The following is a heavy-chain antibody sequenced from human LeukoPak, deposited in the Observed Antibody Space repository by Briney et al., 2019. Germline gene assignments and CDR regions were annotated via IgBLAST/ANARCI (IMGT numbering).Heavy chain of an antibody. D-gene: IGHD3-3*01. V-gene: IGHV4-34*01. CDR3: ARVLRRFFYGMDV. Sequence: SETLSLTCAVYGGSFSGYYWSWIRQPPGKGLEWIGEINHSGSTNYNPSLKSRVTISVDTSKNQFSLKLSSVTAADTAVYYCARVLRRFFYGMDVWGQGTTVTVSS. CDR1: GGSFSGYY. CDR2: INHSGST. J-gene: IGHJ6*02.